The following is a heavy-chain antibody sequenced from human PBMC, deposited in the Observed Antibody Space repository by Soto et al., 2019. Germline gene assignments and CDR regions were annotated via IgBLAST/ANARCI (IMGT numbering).Heavy chain of an antibody. V-gene: IGHV3-53*02. CDR1: GFTVSSNY. CDR3: ARDLAYSYGYPGAFDS. D-gene: IGHD5-18*01. J-gene: IGHJ3*02. Sequence: EVQLVETGGGLIQPGGSLRLSCAASGFTVSSNYMSWVRQAPGKGLEWVSVIYSGGSTYYADSVKGRFTISRDNPKNTMYLKMNSLRSEDTAVYYCARDLAYSYGYPGAFDSWGQGTMVTVSS. CDR2: IYSGGST.